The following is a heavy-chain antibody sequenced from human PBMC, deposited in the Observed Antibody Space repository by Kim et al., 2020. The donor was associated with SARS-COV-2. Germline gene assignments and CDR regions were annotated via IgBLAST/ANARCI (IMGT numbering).Heavy chain of an antibody. J-gene: IGHJ4*02. CDR1: GFTYTSYA. CDR2: ISGSGRTT. V-gene: IGHV3-23*01. Sequence: GGSLRLSCAASGFTYTSYAMSWVRQAPGKGLEWVSTISGSGRTTYYADSMKGRFTVSRDNSKNTVYLQMTGLRADDTGVYHCAKGRGDGRTGYIFYFDYWGQGALVTVSS. CDR3: AKGRGDGRTGYIFYFDY. D-gene: IGHD3-9*01.